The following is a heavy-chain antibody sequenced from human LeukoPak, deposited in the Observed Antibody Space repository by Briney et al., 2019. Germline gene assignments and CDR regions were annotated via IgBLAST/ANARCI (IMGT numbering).Heavy chain of an antibody. CDR2: IYYSGST. Sequence: PSETLSLTCTVSGGSISSYYWSWIRQPPGKGLEWIGYIYYSGSTNYNPSLKSRVTISVDTSKNQFSLKLSSVTAADTAVYYCARVGERCSGGSRYGNFDPWGQGTLVTVSS. CDR3: ARVGERCSGGSRYGNFDP. V-gene: IGHV4-59*01. CDR1: GGSISSYY. J-gene: IGHJ5*02. D-gene: IGHD2-15*01.